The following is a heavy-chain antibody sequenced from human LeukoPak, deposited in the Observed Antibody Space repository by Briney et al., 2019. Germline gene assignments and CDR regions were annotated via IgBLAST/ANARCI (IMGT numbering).Heavy chain of an antibody. CDR2: ISGSGSST. CDR3: AKLMSSKPEYYDFWSGPSFDY. CDR1: GFTFSNYA. V-gene: IGHV3-23*01. Sequence: GGSLRLSCAASGFTFSNYAINWVRQAPGKGLEWVSAISGSGSSTYYADSVKGRFTISRDNSKNTPYLQMNSLRAEDTAVYYCAKLMSSKPEYYDFWSGPSFDYWGQGTLVTVSS. J-gene: IGHJ4*02. D-gene: IGHD3-3*01.